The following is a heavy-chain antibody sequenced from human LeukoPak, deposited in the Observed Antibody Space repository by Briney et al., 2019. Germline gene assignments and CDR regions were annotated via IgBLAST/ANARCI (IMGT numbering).Heavy chain of an antibody. CDR3: ARDSLGSSFDY. Sequence: GGSLRLSCAASGFTFSSYWMSWVRQAPGKGLEWVANIKQDGSEKYYVDSVMGRFTISRDNAKNSLYLQMNSLRVEDTAVYYCARDSLGSSFDYWGQGTLVTVSS. CDR2: IKQDGSEK. CDR1: GFTFSSYW. D-gene: IGHD2-15*01. V-gene: IGHV3-7*03. J-gene: IGHJ4*02.